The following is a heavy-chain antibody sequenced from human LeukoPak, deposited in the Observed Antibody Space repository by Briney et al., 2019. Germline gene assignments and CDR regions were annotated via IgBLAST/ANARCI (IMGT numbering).Heavy chain of an antibody. CDR3: VSLCGGSCAY. D-gene: IGHD2-21*01. V-gene: IGHV3-74*01. CDR2: INTDGSIT. CDR1: RFTFSYFA. J-gene: IGHJ4*02. Sequence: GGSLRLSCAASRFTFSYFAMHWVRQAPGKGLVWVSRINTDGSITNYADSVKGRFTISRDNAKNTLYLQMNSLRAEDTAVYYCVSLCGGSCAYWGQGTLVTVSS.